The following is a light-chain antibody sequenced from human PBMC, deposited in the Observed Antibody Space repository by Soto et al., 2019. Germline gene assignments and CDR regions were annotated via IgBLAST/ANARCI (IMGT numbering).Light chain of an antibody. J-gene: IGKJ1*01. CDR1: QSVSSW. CDR3: QHYKTYSL. V-gene: IGKV1-5*01. CDR2: DAS. Sequence: DIQMTQSPSTLSASVGDRVTITCRASQSVSSWLAWYQQKPGKAPKLLIYDASTLESGVPSRFSGSASGTEFTLTISSLQPEDFATYYCQHYKTYSLFGQGTKVDIK.